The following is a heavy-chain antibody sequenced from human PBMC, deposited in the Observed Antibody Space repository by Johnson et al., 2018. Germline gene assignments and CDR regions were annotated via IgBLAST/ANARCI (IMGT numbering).Heavy chain of an antibody. Sequence: QVQLVQSGAEVKKPGASVKVSCKASGYTFTNYRINWVRQAPGQGLEWMGWITTDTGNTNYAQNLQGRVTMTTDTSSSTAYMGLRSLRSDDTAGYYCAREDYNYVTDLWGQGTTVTVSS. J-gene: IGHJ6*02. CDR3: AREDYNYVTDL. V-gene: IGHV1-18*01. CDR1: GYTFTNYR. CDR2: ITTDTGNT.